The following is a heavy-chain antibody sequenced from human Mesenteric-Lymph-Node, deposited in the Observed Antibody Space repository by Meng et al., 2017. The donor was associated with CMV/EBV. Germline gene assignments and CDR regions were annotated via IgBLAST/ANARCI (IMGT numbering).Heavy chain of an antibody. CDR1: GFTFYTCS. Sequence: GGSLRLSCAASGFTFYTCSMNWVRQAPGKGLEWVSSISSTGTYIYYTGSMKGRFTISRDNAKNSLFLQMNSQRAEDTVVYYCERTQGNSNPYYFDNWGQGTLVTVSS. CDR3: ERTQGNSNPYYFDN. J-gene: IGHJ4*02. V-gene: IGHV3-21*01. D-gene: IGHD1/OR15-1a*01. CDR2: ISSTGTYI.